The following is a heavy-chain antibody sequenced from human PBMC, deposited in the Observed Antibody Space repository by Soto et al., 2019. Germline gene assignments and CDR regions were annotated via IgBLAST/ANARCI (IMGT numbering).Heavy chain of an antibody. CDR2: IFPTLGIA. CDR3: PRDYRRYDLFEY. D-gene: IGHD5-12*01. CDR1: GGTFSSYT. J-gene: IGHJ4*01. V-gene: IGHV1-69*08. Sequence: QVQLVQSGAEVKKPGSSVNVSCKASGGTFSSYTISWVRQAPGQGLEWMGRIFPTLGIANYAQKFQGRVTITADKSTSTAYMELSSLRFDDTAMYYCPRDYRRYDLFEYWGQGALVTVSS.